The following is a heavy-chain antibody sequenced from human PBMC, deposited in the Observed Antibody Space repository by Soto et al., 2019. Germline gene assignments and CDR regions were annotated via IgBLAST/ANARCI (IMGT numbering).Heavy chain of an antibody. V-gene: IGHV1-69*01. J-gene: IGHJ4*02. CDR3: ARLGHPGH. Sequence: QVQLVQSGAEVKKPGSSVKLSCTASGGSLRNSVISWVRQAPAQRLEWMGGVIPILGTANYAQQFQGRVTMTADEATRTAYMALSSVSPDDPAVYYCARLGHPGHWGPGTLVIVSS. CDR2: VIPILGTA. CDR1: GGSLRNSV.